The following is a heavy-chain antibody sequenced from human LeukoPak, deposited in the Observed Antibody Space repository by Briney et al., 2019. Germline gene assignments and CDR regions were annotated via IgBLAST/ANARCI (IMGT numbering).Heavy chain of an antibody. CDR1: GFTFSNYW. Sequence: GGSLRLSCAASGFTFSNYWMSWVRQAPGKGLEWVANIKPDGSEKNCVDSVKGRFSISRDNVRNALYLQMNSLRAGDTALYYCARGDVWSGDFTDAFDVWGQGAMVTVSS. V-gene: IGHV3-7*04. CDR2: IKPDGSEK. D-gene: IGHD3-3*01. J-gene: IGHJ3*01. CDR3: ARGDVWSGDFTDAFDV.